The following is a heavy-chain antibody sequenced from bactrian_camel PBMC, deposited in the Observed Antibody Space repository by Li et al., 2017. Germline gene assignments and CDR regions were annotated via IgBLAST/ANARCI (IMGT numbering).Heavy chain of an antibody. CDR3: AAGSNGRLWNPKFWREKMRYNY. J-gene: IGHJ4*01. D-gene: IGHD3*01. V-gene: IGHV3S54*01. Sequence: VQLVESGGGSVQAGGSLTLSCAASGITSSTNCIGWFRQAPGKEREGVATIATGGGVTYYADSVEGRFTISQDNANNTFYLFMNNLKPEDTAIYYCAAGSNGRLWNPKFWREKMRYNYWGQGTQVTVS. CDR1: GITSSTNC. CDR2: IATGGGVT.